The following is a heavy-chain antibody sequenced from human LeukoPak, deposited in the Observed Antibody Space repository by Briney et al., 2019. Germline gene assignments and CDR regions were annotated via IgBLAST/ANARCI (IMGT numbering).Heavy chain of an antibody. V-gene: IGHV1-46*01. D-gene: IGHD2-21*01. J-gene: IGHJ6*02. CDR2: INPSGGST. Sequence: ASVKVSCKASGYTFTSYYMHWVRQAPGQGLEWMGIINPSGGSTSYAQKFQGRVTMTRDTSTSTVYMELSSLRSEDTAVYYCARDSILWSGGDGMEVWGQGTTVTVSS. CDR3: ARDSILWSGGDGMEV. CDR1: GYTFTSYY.